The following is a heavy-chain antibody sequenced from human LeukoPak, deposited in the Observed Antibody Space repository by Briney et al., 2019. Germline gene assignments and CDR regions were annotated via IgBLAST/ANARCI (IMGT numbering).Heavy chain of an antibody. Sequence: GGSLRLSCAASGFTFSSYSMNWVRQAPGKGLEWASYISSSGSTIYYADSVKGRFTISRDNAKNSLYLQMNSLRAEDTAVYYCARDRVVTALNYWGQGTLVTVSS. J-gene: IGHJ4*02. CDR2: ISSSGSTI. D-gene: IGHD2-21*02. V-gene: IGHV3-48*04. CDR1: GFTFSSYS. CDR3: ARDRVVTALNY.